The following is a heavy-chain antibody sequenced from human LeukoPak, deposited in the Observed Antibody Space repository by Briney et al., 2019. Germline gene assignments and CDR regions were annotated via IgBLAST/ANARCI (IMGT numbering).Heavy chain of an antibody. CDR3: ARGIVLDAFDI. CDR2: INHSGST. J-gene: IGHJ3*02. D-gene: IGHD2-8*02. V-gene: IGHV4-34*01. CDR1: GGSFSGYY. Sequence: SETLSLTCAVYGGSFSGYYWSWIRQPPGKGLEWIGEINHSGSTNYNPSLKSRATISVDTSQNQFSLKLSSVTAADTAVYYCARGIVLDAFDIWGQGTMVTVSS.